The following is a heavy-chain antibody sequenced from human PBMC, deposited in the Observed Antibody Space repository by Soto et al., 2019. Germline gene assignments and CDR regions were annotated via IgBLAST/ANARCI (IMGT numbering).Heavy chain of an antibody. V-gene: IGHV1-3*01. CDR3: AISRGRGVGATHTYYYYYGMDV. D-gene: IGHD1-26*01. Sequence: ASVKVSCKASGYTFTSYAMHWVRQAPGQRLEWMGWINAGNGNTKYSQKFQGRVTITRDTSASTAYMELSSLRSEDTAVYYCAISRGRGVGATHTYYYYYGMDVWGQGTTVTVSS. J-gene: IGHJ6*02. CDR2: INAGNGNT. CDR1: GYTFTSYA.